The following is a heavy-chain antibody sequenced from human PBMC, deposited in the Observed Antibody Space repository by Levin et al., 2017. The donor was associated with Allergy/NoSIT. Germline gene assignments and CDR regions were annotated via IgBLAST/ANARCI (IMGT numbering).Heavy chain of an antibody. J-gene: IGHJ5*02. CDR1: GGSFSGYY. CDR3: ARHITMVRGVIAWFDP. V-gene: IGHV4-34*01. CDR2: INHSGST. Sequence: PSETLSLTCAVYGGSFSGYYWSWIRQPPGKGLEWIGEINHSGSTNYNPSLKSRVTISVDTSKNQFSLKLSSVTAADTAVYYCARHITMVRGVIAWFDPWGQGTLVTVSS. D-gene: IGHD3-10*01.